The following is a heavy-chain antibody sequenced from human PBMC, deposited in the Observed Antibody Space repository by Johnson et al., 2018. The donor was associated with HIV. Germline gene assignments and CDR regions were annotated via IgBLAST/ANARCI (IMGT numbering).Heavy chain of an antibody. D-gene: IGHD3-10*01. CDR3: ARERAMVRGVPDAFDI. V-gene: IGHV3-30*04. CDR1: GFTFSSYA. CDR2: ISYDGSNK. Sequence: QVQLVESGGGLVQPGGSLRLSCAASGFTFSSYAMHWVRQAPGKGLEWVAVISYDGSNKYYADSVKGRFTISRDNSKNTLYLQMNSLRAEDTAVYYCARERAMVRGVPDAFDIWGQGTMVTVSS. J-gene: IGHJ3*02.